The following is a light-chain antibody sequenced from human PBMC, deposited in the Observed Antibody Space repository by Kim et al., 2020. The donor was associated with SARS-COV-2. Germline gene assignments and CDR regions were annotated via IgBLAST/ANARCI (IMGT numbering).Light chain of an antibody. CDR2: NTD. CDR1: SGSASTTYS. J-gene: IGLJ3*02. Sequence: QTVVTQEASFSVSPGGTVTLTCGLSSGSASTTYSPSWYQQTPGQAPRPLIYNTDIRSSGVPDRFSGSILGNKAALTITGAQADDESDYHCVLYLGSGVWVFGGGTQLTVL. V-gene: IGLV8-61*01. CDR3: VLYLGSGVWV.